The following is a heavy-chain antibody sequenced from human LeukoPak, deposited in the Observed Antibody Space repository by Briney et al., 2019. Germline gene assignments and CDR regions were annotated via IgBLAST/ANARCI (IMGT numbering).Heavy chain of an antibody. CDR2: IYYSGST. CDR3: ARHGNYGDYSRILDY. D-gene: IGHD4-17*01. V-gene: IGHV4-59*08. CDR1: GGSISSYY. J-gene: IGHJ4*02. Sequence: SETLSLTCTVSGGSISSYYWSWIRQPPGKGLEWIGYIYYSGSTNYNPSLKSRVTISVDTSKNQFSLKLSSVTAADTAVYYCARHGNYGDYSRILDYWGQGTLVTVSS.